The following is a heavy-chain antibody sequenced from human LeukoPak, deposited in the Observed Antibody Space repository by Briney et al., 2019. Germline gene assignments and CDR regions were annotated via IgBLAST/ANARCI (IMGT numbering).Heavy chain of an antibody. Sequence: SDTLSLTCTVSGGPISSGGYYWSWIRQHPGKGLEWIGYIYYSGSTYYNPSLKSRVTISVDTSKNQFSLKLSSVTAADTAVYYCARARVDTAMAEHFDYWGQGTLVTVSS. V-gene: IGHV4-31*03. CDR2: IYYSGST. CDR1: GGPISSGGYY. J-gene: IGHJ4*02. CDR3: ARARVDTAMAEHFDY. D-gene: IGHD5-18*01.